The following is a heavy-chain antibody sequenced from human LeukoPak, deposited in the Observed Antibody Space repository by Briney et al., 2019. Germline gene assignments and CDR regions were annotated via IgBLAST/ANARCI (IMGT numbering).Heavy chain of an antibody. V-gene: IGHV4-34*01. CDR2: INHSGST. CDR1: GGSFGGYY. Sequence: SETLSLTCAVYGGSFGGYYWSWIRQPPGKGLEWIGEINHSGSTNYNPSLKSRVTISVDTSKNQFSLKLSSVTAADTAVYYCARGFYAFDIWGQGTMVTVSS. J-gene: IGHJ3*02. CDR3: ARGFYAFDI. D-gene: IGHD2/OR15-2a*01.